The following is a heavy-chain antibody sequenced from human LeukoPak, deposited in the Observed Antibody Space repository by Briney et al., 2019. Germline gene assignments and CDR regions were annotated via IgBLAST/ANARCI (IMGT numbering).Heavy chain of an antibody. CDR3: ATTAYFDKDYYMDV. Sequence: SVKVSCKASGFTFTNSAVQWVRQARGQRLEWIGWIVVGSGNINYAEKFQERVAITRDMSTRTAYMELSSLRFEDTAVYYCATTAYFDKDYYMDVWGKGTTVIVSS. CDR1: GFTFTNSA. CDR2: IVVGSGNI. V-gene: IGHV1-58*01. J-gene: IGHJ6*03. D-gene: IGHD3-22*01.